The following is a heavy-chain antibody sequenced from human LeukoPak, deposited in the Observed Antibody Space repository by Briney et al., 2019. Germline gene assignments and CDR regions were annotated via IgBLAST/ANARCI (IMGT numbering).Heavy chain of an antibody. CDR3: TRVGYIDEGIDY. V-gene: IGHV3-7*04. Sequence: TGGSLRLSCAASGFTFSSYSVNWVRQAPGKGLEWVANIKQDGSKKSYVDSVKGRFTISRDNAKNSLYLQMNSLRAEDTAIYYCTRVGYIDEGIDYWGQGTLVTVSS. J-gene: IGHJ4*02. CDR1: GFTFSSYS. D-gene: IGHD5-24*01. CDR2: IKQDGSKK.